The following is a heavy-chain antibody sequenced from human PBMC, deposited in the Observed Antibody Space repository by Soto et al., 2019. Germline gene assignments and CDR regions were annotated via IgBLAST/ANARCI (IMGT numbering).Heavy chain of an antibody. CDR1: GFTFSSYS. D-gene: IGHD6-19*01. Sequence: EVQLVESGGGLVQPGGSLRLSCAASGFTFSSYSMNWVRQAPGKGLEWVSYISSSSSTIYYADSVKGRFTISRDNAKNSLYLQLNSLIAEDTAVYYCARELAVAGFGPFDYCVQGTLVTVSS. V-gene: IGHV3-48*01. J-gene: IGHJ4*01. CDR2: ISSSSSTI. CDR3: ARELAVAGFGPFDY.